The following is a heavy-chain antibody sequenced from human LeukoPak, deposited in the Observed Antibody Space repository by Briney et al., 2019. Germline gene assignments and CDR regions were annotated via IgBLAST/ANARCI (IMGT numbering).Heavy chain of an antibody. Sequence: GGSLRLSCAASGFTFSSYWMHWVRQAPGKGLEWVSGISWNSGSIGYADSVKGRFTISRDNAKNSLYLQMNSLRAEDTALYYCAKDHYYGSGSYRMPGYWGQGTLVTVSS. J-gene: IGHJ4*02. CDR3: AKDHYYGSGSYRMPGY. D-gene: IGHD3-10*01. CDR1: GFTFSSYW. V-gene: IGHV3-9*01. CDR2: ISWNSGSI.